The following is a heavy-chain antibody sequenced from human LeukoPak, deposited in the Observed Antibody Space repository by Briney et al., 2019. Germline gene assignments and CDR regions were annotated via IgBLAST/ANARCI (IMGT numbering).Heavy chain of an antibody. V-gene: IGHV1-18*01. CDR2: ISVYNGDT. D-gene: IGHD2-21*01. J-gene: IGHJ5*02. CDR1: GYTFTTYG. CDR3: ARGRIPVRPGWFDH. Sequence: GASVKVPCKASGYTFTTYGISWVRQAPGQGLEWMGWISVYNGDTNYAQKFQGRVTMTTDTSTSTVYMEVRSLTSDDTAMYYCARGRIPVRPGWFDHWGQGTLVSVSS.